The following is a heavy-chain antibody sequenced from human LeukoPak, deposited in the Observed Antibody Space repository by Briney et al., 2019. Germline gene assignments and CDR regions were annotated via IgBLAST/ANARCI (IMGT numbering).Heavy chain of an antibody. CDR2: IKPDGSVG. CDR1: GFTVSSYW. V-gene: IGHV3-7*01. CDR3: AQNLVAAAGDH. D-gene: IGHD6-13*01. J-gene: IGHJ1*01. Sequence: GGSLRLSCAASGFTVSSYWMTWVRQAPGKGLEWVANIKPDGSVGDYVDSVRGRFIISRDNAGNSLYLQMNSLRVEDTAVYYCAQNLVAAAGDHWGQGTLLIVSS.